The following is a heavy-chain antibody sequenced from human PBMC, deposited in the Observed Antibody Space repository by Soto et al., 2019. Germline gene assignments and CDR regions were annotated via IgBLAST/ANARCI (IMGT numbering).Heavy chain of an antibody. V-gene: IGHV1-69*02. CDR2: IIPILGIA. J-gene: IGHJ4*02. CDR1: GGTFSSYT. CDR3: ARAFSYGSYFDY. D-gene: IGHD5-18*01. Sequence: QVQLVQSGAEVKKPGSSVKVSCKASGGTFSSYTISWVRQAPGQGLEWMGRIIPILGIANYAQKFQGRVTITADKSTSTAYMELSSLRSEDTAVYYCARAFSYGSYFDYWGQGTLVTVSS.